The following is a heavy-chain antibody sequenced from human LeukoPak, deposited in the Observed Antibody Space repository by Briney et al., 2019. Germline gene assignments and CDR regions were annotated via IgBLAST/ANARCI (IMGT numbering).Heavy chain of an antibody. CDR3: ARQGPFSVDIVATDHFDY. CDR2: ISYDGSNK. D-gene: IGHD5-12*01. J-gene: IGHJ4*02. V-gene: IGHV3-30*03. CDR1: GFTFSSYG. Sequence: GGSLRLSCAASGFTFSSYGMHWVRQAPGKGLEWVAVISYDGSNKYYADSVKGRFTISRDNSKNTLYLQMNSLRAEDTAVYYCARQGPFSVDIVATDHFDYWGQGTLVTVSS.